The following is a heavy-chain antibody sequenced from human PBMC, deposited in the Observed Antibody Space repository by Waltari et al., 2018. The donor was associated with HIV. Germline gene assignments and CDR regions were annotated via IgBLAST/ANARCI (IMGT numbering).Heavy chain of an antibody. CDR1: GYSISSGYY. CDR3: ARGPYGDYEGY. D-gene: IGHD4-17*01. J-gene: IGHJ4*02. V-gene: IGHV4-38-2*01. Sequence: QVQLQESGPGLVKPSETLSLTCAVSGYSISSGYYWGWIRQPPGKGLEWIGSIYHSGSTYYNPSLKSRVTISVDTAKNQFSLKLSSVTTADTAVYYCARGPYGDYEGYWGQGTLVTVSS. CDR2: IYHSGST.